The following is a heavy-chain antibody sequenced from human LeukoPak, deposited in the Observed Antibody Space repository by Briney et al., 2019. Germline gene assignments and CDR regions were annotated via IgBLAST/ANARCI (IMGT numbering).Heavy chain of an antibody. Sequence: GGSLRLSCAASGFTFSSYGMHWVRQAPGKGLEWVSAISGSGGSTYYADSVKGRFTISRDNSKNTLYLQMNSLRAEDTAVYYCAKPMYYYDSSGYYPLGNAFGIWGQGTMVTVSS. CDR3: AKPMYYYDSSGYYPLGNAFGI. V-gene: IGHV3-23*01. CDR2: ISGSGGST. D-gene: IGHD3-22*01. CDR1: GFTFSSYG. J-gene: IGHJ3*02.